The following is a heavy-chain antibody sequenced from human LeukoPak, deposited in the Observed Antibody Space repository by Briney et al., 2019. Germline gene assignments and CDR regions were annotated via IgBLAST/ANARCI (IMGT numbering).Heavy chain of an antibody. CDR1: GFTFSNYW. D-gene: IGHD6-13*01. V-gene: IGHV3-7*01. J-gene: IGHJ4*02. CDR3: ARGFIAAAGGVGY. Sequence: GGSLRLSCAASGFTFSNYWMSWVRQAPGKGLEWVTNIRQDGSERYYVDSVKGRFTISRDNAKNSLYLQMNSLRAEDTAVYYCARGFIAAAGGVGYWGQGTLVTVSS. CDR2: IRQDGSER.